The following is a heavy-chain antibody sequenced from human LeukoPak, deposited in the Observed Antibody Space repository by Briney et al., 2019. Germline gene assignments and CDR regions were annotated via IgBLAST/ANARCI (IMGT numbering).Heavy chain of an antibody. Sequence: GGSLRLSCAASGFTFSSYAMSWVRQAPGKGLEWVSAISGSGGSTYHADSVKGRFTISRDNSKNTLYLQMNSLRAEDTAVYYCAKVSGPYYYYYYMDVWGKGTTVTVSS. V-gene: IGHV3-23*01. D-gene: IGHD6-19*01. J-gene: IGHJ6*03. CDR2: ISGSGGST. CDR1: GFTFSSYA. CDR3: AKVSGPYYYYYYMDV.